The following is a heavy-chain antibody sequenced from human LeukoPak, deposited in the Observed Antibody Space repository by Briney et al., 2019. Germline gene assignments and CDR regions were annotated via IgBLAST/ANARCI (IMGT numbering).Heavy chain of an antibody. CDR3: ARDNSVGDNAWWFDP. J-gene: IGHJ5*02. CDR1: GYTFTSYY. CDR2: INPTGGST. V-gene: IGHV1-46*01. D-gene: IGHD1-26*01. Sequence: ASVKVSCKASGYTFTSYYMHWVRQAPGQGLERMGLINPTGGSTGYAQKFQGRVTMTRDMSTSTDYMELSSLRSEDTATYYCARDNSVGDNAWWFDPWGQGTLVTVSS.